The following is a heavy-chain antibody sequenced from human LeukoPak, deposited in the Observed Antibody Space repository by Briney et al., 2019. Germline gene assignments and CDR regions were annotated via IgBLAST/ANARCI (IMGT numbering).Heavy chain of an antibody. Sequence: PSETLSLTCTVSGGSISSSSDYWGWIRQPPGKGLEWIGSIYYSGSTYYNPSLKSRVTISVDTSKNQFSLKLSSVTAADTAVYFCARGYDSSSYVYYFYYLDVWGKGTTVTVSS. D-gene: IGHD3-22*01. CDR2: IYYSGST. CDR3: ARGYDSSSYVYYFYYLDV. V-gene: IGHV4-39*07. CDR1: GGSISSSSDY. J-gene: IGHJ6*03.